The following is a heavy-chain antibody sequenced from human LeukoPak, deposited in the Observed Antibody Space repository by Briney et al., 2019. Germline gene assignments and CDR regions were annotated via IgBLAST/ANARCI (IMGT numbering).Heavy chain of an antibody. D-gene: IGHD3-9*01. J-gene: IGHJ4*02. Sequence: SETLSLTCAVSGVSISSSNWWSWVRQPPGKGLEWIGEIYHSGSTNYNPSLKSRVTISVDKSKNQFSLKLSSVTAADTAVYYCARHLRLVTAFDYWGQGTLVTVSS. CDR1: GVSISSSNW. CDR3: ARHLRLVTAFDY. CDR2: IYHSGST. V-gene: IGHV4-4*02.